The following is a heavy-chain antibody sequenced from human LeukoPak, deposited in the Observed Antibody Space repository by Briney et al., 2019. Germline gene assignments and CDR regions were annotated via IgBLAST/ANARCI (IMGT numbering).Heavy chain of an antibody. V-gene: IGHV3-30*02. J-gene: IGHJ4*02. Sequence: GGSLRLSCAASGFTFSSYGMHWVRQAPGKGLEWVTSIRYDESNTYYTDSVKGRFTISRDNSKNTLYLQMDSLRPEDTAVYYCAKDYWNSKYYFDYWGQGTLVTVSS. CDR3: AKDYWNSKYYFDY. CDR1: GFTFSSYG. D-gene: IGHD1-7*01. CDR2: IRYDESNT.